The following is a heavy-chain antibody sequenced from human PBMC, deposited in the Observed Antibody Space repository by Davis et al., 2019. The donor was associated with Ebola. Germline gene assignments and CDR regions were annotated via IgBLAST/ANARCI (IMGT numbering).Heavy chain of an antibody. J-gene: IGHJ6*02. CDR2: IYPGDSDT. Sequence: GESLKISCHGSGYSFTSYWIGWVRQMPGKGLEWMGIIYPGDSDTRYSPSFQGQVTISADKSISTAYLQWSSLKASDTAMYYCARRAFASCSGGSCYSTGMDVWGQGTTVTVSS. CDR3: ARRAFASCSGGSCYSTGMDV. V-gene: IGHV5-51*01. D-gene: IGHD2-15*01. CDR1: GYSFTSYW.